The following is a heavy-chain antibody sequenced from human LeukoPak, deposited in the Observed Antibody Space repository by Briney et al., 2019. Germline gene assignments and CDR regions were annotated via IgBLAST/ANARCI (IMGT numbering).Heavy chain of an antibody. CDR1: GGSISSGGYY. V-gene: IGHV4-30-2*01. J-gene: IGHJ3*02. CDR3: ARNWGSAAFDI. Sequence: SQTLSLTCTVSGGSISSGGYYWSWIRQPPGKGLEWIGYIYHSGSTYYNPSLKSRVTISVDRSKNQFSLKLSSVTAADTAVYYCARNWGSAAFDIWGQGTMVTVSS. D-gene: IGHD7-27*01. CDR2: IYHSGST.